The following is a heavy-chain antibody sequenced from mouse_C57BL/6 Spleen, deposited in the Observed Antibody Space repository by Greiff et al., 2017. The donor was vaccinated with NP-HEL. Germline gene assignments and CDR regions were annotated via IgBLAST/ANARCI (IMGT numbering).Heavy chain of an antibody. D-gene: IGHD3-1*01. J-gene: IGHJ4*01. CDR2: IHPNSGST. V-gene: IGHV1-64*01. CDR1: GYTFTSYW. Sequence: QVQLKQPGAELVKPGASVKLSCKASGYTFTSYWMHWVKQRPGQGLEWIGMIHPNSGSTNYNEKFKSKATLTVDKSSSTAYMQLSSLTSEDSAVYYCARLIGASYAMDYWGQGTSVTVSS. CDR3: ARLIGASYAMDY.